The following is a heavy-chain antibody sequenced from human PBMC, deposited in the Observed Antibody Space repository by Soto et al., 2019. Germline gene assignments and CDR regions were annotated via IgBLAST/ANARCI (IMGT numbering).Heavy chain of an antibody. V-gene: IGHV1-69*12. CDR3: PSDGSGSYDGKFDH. Sequence: QVQLVQSGAEVKKPGSSVKVSCKASGGTFSSYAISWVRQAPGQGLEWMGGIITIFGTANYAQKFQGRVTITADESTSTDYMGLRRLESEDTTGYYCPSDGSGSYDGKFDHCGRGTLVT. CDR2: IITIFGTA. J-gene: IGHJ2*01. D-gene: IGHD1-26*01. CDR1: GGTFSSYA.